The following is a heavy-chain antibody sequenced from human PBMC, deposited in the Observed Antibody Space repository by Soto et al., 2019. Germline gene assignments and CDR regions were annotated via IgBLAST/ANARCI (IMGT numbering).Heavy chain of an antibody. Sequence: QVQLVQSGAEVKKPGASVKVSCKASGYTFTSSGIGWVRQAPGQGLEWMGWISTDNGNTNYAQHLQGRVSMTTDTSTSTAYMDLRSLRSDDTAVYYCARDQGITTFGVYSMYYYGMDVWGQGTTVTVS. CDR1: GYTFTSSG. D-gene: IGHD3-3*01. V-gene: IGHV1-18*01. CDR2: ISTDNGNT. J-gene: IGHJ6*02. CDR3: ARDQGITTFGVYSMYYYGMDV.